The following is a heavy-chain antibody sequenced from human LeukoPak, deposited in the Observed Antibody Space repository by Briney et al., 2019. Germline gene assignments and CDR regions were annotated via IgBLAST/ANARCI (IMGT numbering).Heavy chain of an antibody. CDR3: ARDQADTAMVPPYFDY. J-gene: IGHJ4*02. CDR2: ISSSSSYI. Sequence: GGSLRLSCAASGFTFSSYSMTWVLQAPGKGLEWVSSISSSSSYIYYADSVKGRFTISRDNAKNSLYLQMNSLRAEDTAVYYCARDQADTAMVPPYFDYWGQGTLVTVS. D-gene: IGHD5-18*01. CDR1: GFTFSSYS. V-gene: IGHV3-21*01.